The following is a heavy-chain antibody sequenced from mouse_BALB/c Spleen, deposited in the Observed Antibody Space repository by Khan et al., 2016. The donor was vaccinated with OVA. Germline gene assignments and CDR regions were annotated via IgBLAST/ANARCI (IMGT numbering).Heavy chain of an antibody. CDR2: ISYSGNT. D-gene: IGHD1-1*01. Sequence: ESGPGLVKPSQSLSLTCTVTGYSITSDYAWNWIRQFPGNKLEWMGFISYSGNTKYNPSLKSRFSITRDTSKNQFFLQLNSVTTEDTATYYCARVYGGDFDYWGQGSSQTVTS. CDR1: GYSITSDYA. J-gene: IGHJ2*02. CDR3: ARVYGGDFDY. V-gene: IGHV3-2*02.